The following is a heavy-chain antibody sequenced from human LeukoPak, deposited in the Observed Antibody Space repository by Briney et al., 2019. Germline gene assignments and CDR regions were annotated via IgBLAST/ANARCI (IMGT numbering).Heavy chain of an antibody. Sequence: ASVKVSCKASGGTFSSYAISWVRQAPGQGLEWMGGIIPIFGTANYAQKFQGRVTITTDESTSTAYMELSSLRSEDTAVYYCAREVRSSGWYTYYFDYWGQGTLVTVSS. CDR1: GGTFSSYA. CDR2: IIPIFGTA. CDR3: AREVRSSGWYTYYFDY. V-gene: IGHV1-69*05. D-gene: IGHD6-19*01. J-gene: IGHJ4*02.